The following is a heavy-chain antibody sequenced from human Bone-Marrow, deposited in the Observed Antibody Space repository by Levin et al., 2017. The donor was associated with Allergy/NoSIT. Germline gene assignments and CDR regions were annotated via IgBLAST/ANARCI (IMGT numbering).Heavy chain of an antibody. J-gene: IGHJ4*02. CDR3: AKAVRYSSSAKSAKADY. D-gene: IGHD6-6*01. Sequence: PGGSLRLSCAASGFTFSSYDMHWVRQAPGKGLEWVAVISYDGGNKYYADSVKGRFTISRDNSKNTLYLQMNSLRAEDTAVYYCAKAVRYSSSAKSAKADYWGQGTLVTVSS. V-gene: IGHV3-30*18. CDR1: GFTFSSYD. CDR2: ISYDGGNK.